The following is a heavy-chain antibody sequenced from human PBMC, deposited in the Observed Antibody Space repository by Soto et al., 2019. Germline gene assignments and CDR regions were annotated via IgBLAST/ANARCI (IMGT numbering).Heavy chain of an antibody. Sequence: EVQLMESGGGLVQPGGSLRLSCAASRFTFTNYAMSWVRQAPGKGLEWVSSISGSGGSTNYADSVKGRFTISRDNSKNTRYLQMNSLRAEDTALYYCAKRLTSYYGMDVWGQGTTVTVSS. J-gene: IGHJ6*02. CDR3: AKRLTSYYGMDV. CDR2: ISGSGGST. V-gene: IGHV3-23*01. D-gene: IGHD3-16*01. CDR1: RFTFTNYA.